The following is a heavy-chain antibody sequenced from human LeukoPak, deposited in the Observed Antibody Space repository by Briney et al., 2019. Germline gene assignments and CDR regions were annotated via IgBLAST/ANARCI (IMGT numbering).Heavy chain of an antibody. Sequence: SETLSLTCTVSGGSISSSSYYWGWIRQPPGKGLEWIGSIYYSGSTYYNPSLKSRVTISVDTSKNQFSLKLRSVTAADTAVYYCASRNLYDFWSGYWSPWGQGTLVTVPS. CDR2: IYYSGST. J-gene: IGHJ5*02. D-gene: IGHD3-3*01. CDR3: ASRNLYDFWSGYWSP. V-gene: IGHV4-39*01. CDR1: GGSISSSSYY.